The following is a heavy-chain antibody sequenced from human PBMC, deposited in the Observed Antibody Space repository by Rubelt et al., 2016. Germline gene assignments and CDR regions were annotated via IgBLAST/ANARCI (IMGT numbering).Heavy chain of an antibody. J-gene: IGHJ6*02. CDR2: IYSGGST. CDR3: ARVRAYYYYGMDV. CDR1: GFTVSSNY. Sequence: EVQLVESGGGLVQPGGSLRLSCAASGFTVSSNYMSWVRQAPGKGLEWVSVIYSGGSTYYADSVKGRFTISRDSSKNTLYLQMNSLRAEDTAVYYCARVRAYYYYGMDVWGQGTTVTVSS. V-gene: IGHV3-66*01.